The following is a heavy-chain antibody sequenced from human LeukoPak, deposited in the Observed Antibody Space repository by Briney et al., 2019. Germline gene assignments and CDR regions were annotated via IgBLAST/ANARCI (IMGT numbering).Heavy chain of an antibody. V-gene: IGHV4-59*01. CDR2: IYYNGNT. D-gene: IGHD4-17*01. CDR1: DGSINSYY. J-gene: IGHJ4*02. Sequence: SETLSLTCSVSDGSINSYYWNWIRRPPGKGLEWIGYIYYNGNTNYSPSLKSRVTISVDTSKNQFSLKLSSVTAADTAVYYCARVTSRPGAYGDYFDYWGQGTLITVSS. CDR3: ARVTSRPGAYGDYFDY.